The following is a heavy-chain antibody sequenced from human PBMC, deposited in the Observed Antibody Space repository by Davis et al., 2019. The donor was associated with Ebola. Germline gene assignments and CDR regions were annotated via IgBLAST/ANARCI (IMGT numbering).Heavy chain of an antibody. CDR3: ARDRGQLGWWFDY. V-gene: IGHV4-34*01. Sequence: MPSETLSLTCAVYGGSFSGYYWSWIRQPPGKGLEWIGEIYHSGSTNYNPSLKSRVTISVDKSKNQFSLKLSSVTAADTAVYYCARDRGQLGWWFDYWGQGTLVTVSS. J-gene: IGHJ4*02. CDR2: IYHSGST. CDR1: GGSFSGYY. D-gene: IGHD2-15*01.